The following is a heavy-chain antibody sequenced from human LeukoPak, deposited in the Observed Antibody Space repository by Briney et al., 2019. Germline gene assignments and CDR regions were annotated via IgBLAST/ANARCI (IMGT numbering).Heavy chain of an antibody. J-gene: IGHJ4*02. CDR2: SHVSGNT. V-gene: IGHV4-59*12. CDR3: ARDRVKYSSSWSFDY. CDR1: GVSIDSYY. Sequence: SGTLSLPCSGSGVSIDSYYWSWVRQRPGKGLDWIGSSHVSGNTRYIPSLRGRATVSVDTSKNQFSLKLSSVTAADTAVYYCARDRVKYSSSWSFDYWGQGTQVTVSS. D-gene: IGHD6-13*01.